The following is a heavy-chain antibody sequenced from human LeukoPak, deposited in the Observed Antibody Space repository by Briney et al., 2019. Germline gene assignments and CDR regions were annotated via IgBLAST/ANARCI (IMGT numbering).Heavy chain of an antibody. CDR3: ARERYCSGGSCYSGGVYYYYGMDV. Sequence: ASVKVSCKASGYTFTSYAMHWERQAPGQRLEWMGWINAGNGNTKYSQKFQGRVTITRDTSASTAYMELSSLGSEDTAVYYCARERYCSGGSCYSGGVYYYYGMDVWGQGTTVTVSS. CDR2: INAGNGNT. V-gene: IGHV1-3*01. D-gene: IGHD2-15*01. J-gene: IGHJ6*02. CDR1: GYTFTSYA.